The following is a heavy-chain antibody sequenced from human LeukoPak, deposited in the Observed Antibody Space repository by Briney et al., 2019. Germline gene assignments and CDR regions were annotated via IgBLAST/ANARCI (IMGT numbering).Heavy chain of an antibody. V-gene: IGHV1-2*02. CDR2: INPNSGGT. Sequence: RVASVKVSCKASGYTFTGYYMHWVRQAPGQGLEWMGWINPNSGGTNYAQKLQGRVTMTTDTSTSTAYMELRSLRSDDTAVYYCALSLGYGDPFDYWGQGTLVTVSS. D-gene: IGHD4-17*01. J-gene: IGHJ4*02. CDR1: GYTFTGYY. CDR3: ALSLGYGDPFDY.